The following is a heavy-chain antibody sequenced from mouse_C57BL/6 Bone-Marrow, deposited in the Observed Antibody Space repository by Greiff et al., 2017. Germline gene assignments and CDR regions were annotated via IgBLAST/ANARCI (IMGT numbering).Heavy chain of an antibody. CDR3: AFYCYGSHDY. CDR1: GFNIKDYY. J-gene: IGHJ2*01. Sequence: VQLQQSGAELVKPGASVKLSCTASGFNIKDYYMHWVKQRTEQGLEWIGKIDPEDGETKYAPNFQGKATITADTSSNTAYLKLRRLTSEDTAVYYGAFYCYGSHDYWGQGTTLTVSS. CDR2: IDPEDGET. D-gene: IGHD1-1*01. V-gene: IGHV14-2*01.